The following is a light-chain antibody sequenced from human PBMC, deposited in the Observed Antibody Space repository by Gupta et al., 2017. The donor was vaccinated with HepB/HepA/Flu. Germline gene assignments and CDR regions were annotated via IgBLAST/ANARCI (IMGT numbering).Light chain of an antibody. CDR1: QDISNY. V-gene: IGKV1-33*01. J-gene: IGKJ5*01. CDR3: QRYDNLPIT. Sequence: DIHMTQPPSSFSASVGDRVTITCQASQDISNYLNWYQQKPGKAPTLLSYEASNLETGVPSRCSGSGSGTDFTFTISSLQPEDIATYYCQRYDNLPITFGQGTRLEIK. CDR2: EAS.